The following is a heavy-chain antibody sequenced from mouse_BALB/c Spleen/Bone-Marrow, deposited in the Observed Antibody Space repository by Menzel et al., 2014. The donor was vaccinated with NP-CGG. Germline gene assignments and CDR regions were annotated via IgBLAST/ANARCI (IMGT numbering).Heavy chain of an antibody. Sequence: VKLQESGAELVRPGTSVKVSCKASGYAFTDYLMEWLKQRPGQGLEWIGVINPGSGSTNYNEKFKDKATLTADKSYSTAYMQLSSLTSDDSAVYFCARYDGYFDYWGQGTILTVSS. CDR1: GYAFTDYL. V-gene: IGHV1-54*01. CDR3: ARYDGYFDY. D-gene: IGHD2-3*01. CDR2: INPGSGST. J-gene: IGHJ2*01.